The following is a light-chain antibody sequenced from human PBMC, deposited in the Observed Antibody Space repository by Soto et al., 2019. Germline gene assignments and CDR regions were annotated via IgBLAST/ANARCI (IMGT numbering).Light chain of an antibody. CDR1: VSNIGSNP. CDR3: SAWDDSLNGPV. V-gene: IGLV1-44*01. CDR2: TSD. Sequence: QLVLTQPPSASGTPGQRVTISCSGGVSNIGSNPVNWYQQLPGTAPKLLIYTSDQRPSGVPDRFSGSKSGTSASLAISGLQSEDEADYYCSAWDDSLNGPVFGGGTKLTVL. J-gene: IGLJ2*01.